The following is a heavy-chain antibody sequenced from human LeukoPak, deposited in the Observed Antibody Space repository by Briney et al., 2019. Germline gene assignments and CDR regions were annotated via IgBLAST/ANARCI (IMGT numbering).Heavy chain of an antibody. CDR1: GYTFTSYA. V-gene: IGHV1-3*01. CDR3: ARNVGSGSYSLGYFDY. J-gene: IGHJ4*02. Sequence: ASVKVSCKASGYTFTSYAMHWVRQAPGQRLEWTGWINAGNGNTKYPQKFQGRVTITRDTSASTAYMELSSLRSEDTAVYYCARNVGSGSYSLGYFDYWGQGTMVTVSS. CDR2: INAGNGNT. D-gene: IGHD3-10*01.